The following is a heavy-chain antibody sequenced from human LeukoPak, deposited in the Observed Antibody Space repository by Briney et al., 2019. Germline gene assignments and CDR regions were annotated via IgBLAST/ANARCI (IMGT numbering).Heavy chain of an antibody. CDR2: ISAYNGNT. J-gene: IGHJ5*02. CDR1: GYTFTSYG. Sequence: ASVKVSCKASGYTFTSYGISWVRQAPGQGLEWMGWISAYNGNTNYAQKLQGRVTMTTDTSTSTACMELRSLRSDDTAVYYCARAYCSSTSCLDNNWFDPWGQGTLVTVSS. CDR3: ARAYCSSTSCLDNNWFDP. V-gene: IGHV1-18*01. D-gene: IGHD2-2*01.